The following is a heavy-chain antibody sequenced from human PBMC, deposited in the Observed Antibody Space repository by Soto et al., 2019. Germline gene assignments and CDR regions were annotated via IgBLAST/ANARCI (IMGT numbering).Heavy chain of an antibody. D-gene: IGHD3-3*01. V-gene: IGHV1-46*01. Sequence: QVQLVQSGAEVKKPGASVKVSCKASGYTFTSYYMHWVRQAPGQGLEWRGIINPSGGSTSYAQKFQGRVTMTRDTSTSTVYMELSILRSEDTAVYYCARDQGIFGVVIPNAEYFQHWGQGTLVTVSS. CDR3: ARDQGIFGVVIPNAEYFQH. CDR2: INPSGGST. CDR1: GYTFTSYY. J-gene: IGHJ1*01.